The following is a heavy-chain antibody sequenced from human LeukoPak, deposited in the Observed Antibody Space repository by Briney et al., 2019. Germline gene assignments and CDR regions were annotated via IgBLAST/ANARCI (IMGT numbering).Heavy chain of an antibody. D-gene: IGHD2-2*01. Sequence: SETLSLTCTVSGGSISSGDYYWSWIRQPPGKGLEWIGYIYYSGSTYYNPSLKSRVTISVDTSKNQISLKLSSVTAADTAVYYCAGSNGKYQLPINYWGQGTLVTVSS. CDR2: IYYSGST. J-gene: IGHJ4*02. CDR3: AGSNGKYQLPINY. CDR1: GGSISSGDYY. V-gene: IGHV4-30-4*08.